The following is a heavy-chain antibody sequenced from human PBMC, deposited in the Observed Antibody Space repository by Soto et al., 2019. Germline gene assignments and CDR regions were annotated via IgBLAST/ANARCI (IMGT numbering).Heavy chain of an antibody. CDR2: IYWDDDK. CDR3: VQSRCGGDCLQSYSSHSYYGLDV. Sequence: QITLKESGPTLVKPTQTLTLTCTFPGFSFSSIGEGVGWIRQPPGKALEWLALIYWDDDKRYSPALKSRLTITKDTSKNQVVLTMTNMDPVDTATYYCVQSRCGGDCLQSYSSHSYYGLDVWGQGTTVTDSS. J-gene: IGHJ6*02. V-gene: IGHV2-5*02. D-gene: IGHD2-21*02. CDR1: GFSFSSIGEG.